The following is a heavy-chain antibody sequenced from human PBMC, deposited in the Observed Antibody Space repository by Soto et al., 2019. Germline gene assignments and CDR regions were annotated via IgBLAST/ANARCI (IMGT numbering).Heavy chain of an antibody. Sequence: XSVKVSFNASGYTFTNYGISLVRQAPGQGLEWMGWISAYHGNTDYAQKLQGRVAMTTDTSTSTAYMELRSLRSDDTAVFYCARQNVAAAGTVDYWGQGTLVTVSS. CDR3: ARQNVAAAGTVDY. CDR1: GYTFTNYG. J-gene: IGHJ4*02. V-gene: IGHV1-18*01. D-gene: IGHD6-13*01. CDR2: ISAYHGNT.